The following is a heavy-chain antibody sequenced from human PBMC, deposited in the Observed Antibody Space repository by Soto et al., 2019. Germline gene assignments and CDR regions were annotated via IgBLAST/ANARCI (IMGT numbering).Heavy chain of an antibody. CDR2: TYYRSKWYN. CDR1: GESVSSNSAA. V-gene: IGHV6-1*01. Sequence: QTLSLTCAISGESVSSNSAAWNWIRPSPSRGLEWLGRTYYRSKWYNVYAVSVKSRITINPDTSKNQFSLQLNSVNPEDTAVYYCARDIAVAGYFDYWGQGTLVTVSS. D-gene: IGHD6-19*01. J-gene: IGHJ4*02. CDR3: ARDIAVAGYFDY.